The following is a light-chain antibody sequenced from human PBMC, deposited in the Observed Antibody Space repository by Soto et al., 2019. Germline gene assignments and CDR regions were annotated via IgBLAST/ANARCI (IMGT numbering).Light chain of an antibody. CDR2: DVS. CDR3: CSQAGSYTVL. V-gene: IGLV2-11*01. J-gene: IGLJ2*01. Sequence: QSALTQPRSVSGTPGQSVTISCTGTSGDVGNYNYVSWYQQHPGKAPKLMIYDVSNRPSGVSNRFSGSKSGNTASLTISGLQTDDEADYYCCSQAGSYTVLFGGGTKLTVL. CDR1: SGDVGNYNY.